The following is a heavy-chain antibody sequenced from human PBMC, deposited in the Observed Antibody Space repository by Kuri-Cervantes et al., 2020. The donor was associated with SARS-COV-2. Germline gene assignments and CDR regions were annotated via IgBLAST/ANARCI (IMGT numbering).Heavy chain of an antibody. CDR2: IYHSGST. Sequence: ESLKISCTVSGGSISSGYYWGWIRQPPGKGLEWIGSIYHSGSTYYNPSLKSRVTISVDTSKNQFSLKLSSVTAADTAVYYCASRLGGMRSYYFDYWGQGTLVTVSS. J-gene: IGHJ4*02. CDR3: ASRLGGMRSYYFDY. D-gene: IGHD2-8*01. CDR1: GGSISSGYY. V-gene: IGHV4-38-2*02.